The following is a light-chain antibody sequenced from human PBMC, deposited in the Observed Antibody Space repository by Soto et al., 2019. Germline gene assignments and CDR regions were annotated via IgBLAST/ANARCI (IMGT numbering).Light chain of an antibody. V-gene: IGLV7-43*01. J-gene: IGLJ2*01. CDR2: STN. Sequence: QTVVTQEPSLTVSPGGTVTLTCATSTGAVTSGYYPNWFQQKPEQAPRALSYSTNKKYPWTPARFSGSLLGGKAALTLSAVQPEDEADYYCLLYYGGQLGVFGGGTKLTVL. CDR1: TGAVTSGYY. CDR3: LLYYGGQLGV.